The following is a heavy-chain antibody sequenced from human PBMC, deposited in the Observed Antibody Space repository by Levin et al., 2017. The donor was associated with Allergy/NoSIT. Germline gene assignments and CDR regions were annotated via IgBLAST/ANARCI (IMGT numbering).Heavy chain of an antibody. Sequence: GGSLRLSCAASGFTFSSYAMHWVRQAPGKGLEWVAVISYDGSNKYYADSVKGRFTISRDNSKNTLYLQMNSLRAEDTAVYYCASDGVIAAADLFDYWGQGTLVTVSS. CDR2: ISYDGSNK. D-gene: IGHD6-13*01. J-gene: IGHJ4*02. CDR1: GFTFSSYA. CDR3: ASDGVIAAADLFDY. V-gene: IGHV3-30*04.